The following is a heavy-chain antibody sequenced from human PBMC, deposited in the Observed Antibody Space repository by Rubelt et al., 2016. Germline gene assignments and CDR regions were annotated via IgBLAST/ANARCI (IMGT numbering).Heavy chain of an antibody. V-gene: IGHV4-59*08. D-gene: IGHD3-16*01. CDR3: ARQSRGFGVPIS. CDR2: IYYSGST. CDR1: GGSVISNY. Sequence: GGSVISNYWSWIRQPPGKGLEWIGYIYYSGSTYYNPSLKSRVTISIDTSKNQFSLNLNSVTAADTAVYFCARQSRGFGVPISWGQGTLVTVSS. J-gene: IGHJ4*02.